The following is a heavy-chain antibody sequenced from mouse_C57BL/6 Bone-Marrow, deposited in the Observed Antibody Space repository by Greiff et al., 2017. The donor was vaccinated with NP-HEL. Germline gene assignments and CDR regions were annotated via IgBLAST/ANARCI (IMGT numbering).Heavy chain of an antibody. Sequence: QVQLQQPGAELVMPGASVKLSCKASGYTFTSYWMHWVKQRPGQGLEWIGEIDPSDSYTNYNQKFKGKSTLTVDKSSSTAYMQLSSLTSEDSAVYYCAQGGDGYGDGFAYWGQGTLVTVSA. CDR1: GYTFTSYW. J-gene: IGHJ3*01. CDR2: IDPSDSYT. D-gene: IGHD2-2*01. V-gene: IGHV1-69*01. CDR3: AQGGDGYGDGFAY.